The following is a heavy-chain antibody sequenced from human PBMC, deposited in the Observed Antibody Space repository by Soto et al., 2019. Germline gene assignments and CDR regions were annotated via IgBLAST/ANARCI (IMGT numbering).Heavy chain of an antibody. J-gene: IGHJ6*02. D-gene: IGHD2-2*02. CDR2: INPNSGGT. Sequence: ASVKVSCKASGYTFTGYYMHWVRQAPGQGLEWMGWINPNSGGTNYAQKFQGRVTMTRDTSISTAYMELSRLRSDDTAVYYCARGPIVIKPGAINPTVAYYYGMDVWGQGTTVTVSS. CDR1: GYTFTGYY. V-gene: IGHV1-2*02. CDR3: ARGPIVIKPGAINPTVAYYYGMDV.